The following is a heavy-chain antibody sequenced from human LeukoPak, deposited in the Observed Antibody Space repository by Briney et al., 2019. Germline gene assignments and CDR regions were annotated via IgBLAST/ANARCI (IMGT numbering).Heavy chain of an antibody. CDR2: IRYDGSNK. CDR1: GFTFSSYG. Sequence: PGGSLGLSCAASGFTFSSYGMHWVRQAPGKGLEWVAFIRYDGSNKYYADSVKGRFTISRDNSKNTLYLQMNSLRAEDTAVYYCAKEGIAAAGKDAFDIWGQGTMVTVSS. J-gene: IGHJ3*02. D-gene: IGHD6-13*01. V-gene: IGHV3-30*02. CDR3: AKEGIAAAGKDAFDI.